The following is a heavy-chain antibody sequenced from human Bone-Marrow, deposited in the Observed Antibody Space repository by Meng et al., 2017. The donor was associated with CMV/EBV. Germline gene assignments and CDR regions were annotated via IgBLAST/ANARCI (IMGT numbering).Heavy chain of an antibody. J-gene: IGHJ4*02. CDR3: ARGGAIVVVPAAIDY. CDR1: GYTFTGYY. V-gene: IGHV1-2*02. D-gene: IGHD2-2*01. Sequence: ASVKVSCKASGYTFTGYYMHWVRQAPGQGLEWMGWINPNSGGTNYAQKFQGRVTMTRDTSISTAYMELSRLRSDDTAVYYCARGGAIVVVPAAIDYWAQGTLVTVPS. CDR2: INPNSGGT.